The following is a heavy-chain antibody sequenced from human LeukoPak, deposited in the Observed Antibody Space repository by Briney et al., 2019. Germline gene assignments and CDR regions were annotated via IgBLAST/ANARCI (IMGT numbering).Heavy chain of an antibody. CDR2: INPSGGST. V-gene: IGHV1-46*01. D-gene: IGHD6-13*01. CDR3: AREAAAGFDY. J-gene: IGHJ4*02. Sequence: ASVKVSCKASGYTFTSYYMHWVRQAPGQGLEWMGIINPSGGSTSYAQKFQGRVSMTRDTSTSTVYMELSSLRSEDTAVCYCAREAAAGFDYWGQGTLVTVSS. CDR1: GYTFTSYY.